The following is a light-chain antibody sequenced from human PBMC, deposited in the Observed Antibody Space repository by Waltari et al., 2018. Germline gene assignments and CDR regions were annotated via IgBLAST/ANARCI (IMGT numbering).Light chain of an antibody. J-gene: IGKJ4*01. CDR3: QHYNNWPLT. V-gene: IGKV3-15*01. CDR2: GAS. CDR1: QSINTN. Sequence: EIVMTQSPATLSVSPGEGATLSCRASQSINTNLAWYQQKPGQPPRLFIFGASTRATGIPDRFSGSWSGTEFTLTISSLQSEDFAAYFCQHYNNWPLTFGGGTKVEIK.